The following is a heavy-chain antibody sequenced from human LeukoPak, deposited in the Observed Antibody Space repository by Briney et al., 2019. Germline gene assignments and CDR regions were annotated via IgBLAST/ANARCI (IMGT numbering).Heavy chain of an antibody. CDR1: GGSFSGYY. D-gene: IGHD6-13*01. J-gene: IGHJ5*02. Sequence: PSETLSLTCAVYGGSFSGYYWSWIRQLPGKGLECIGEINHSGSTNYNPSLKSRVTLSVDTSKKQFSLKLSSVTAADTAVYYCARQYSNNWYDDRGWFDPWGQGTLVTVSS. CDR2: INHSGST. V-gene: IGHV4-34*01. CDR3: ARQYSNNWYDDRGWFDP.